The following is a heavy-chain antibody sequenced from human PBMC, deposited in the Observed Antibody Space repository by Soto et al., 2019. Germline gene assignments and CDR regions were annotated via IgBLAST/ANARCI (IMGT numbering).Heavy chain of an antibody. Sequence: GGSLRLSCAASGFTFSSYSMNWVRQAPGKGLEWVSYISSSSSTIYYADSVKGRFTISRDNAKNSLYLQMNGLRDEDTAVYYCARERGVYNFDYWGQGTLVTVSS. CDR1: GFTFSSYS. V-gene: IGHV3-48*02. J-gene: IGHJ4*02. CDR3: ARERGVYNFDY. CDR2: ISSSSSTI. D-gene: IGHD2-8*01.